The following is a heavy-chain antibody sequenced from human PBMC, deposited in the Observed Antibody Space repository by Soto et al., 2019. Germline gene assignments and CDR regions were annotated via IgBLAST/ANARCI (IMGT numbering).Heavy chain of an antibody. J-gene: IGHJ6*02. CDR1: GYSFTSYW. D-gene: IGHD2-2*01. CDR3: ARHCSSTSCYNYYYYGMDV. CDR2: IYPGDSDT. Sequence: PGESLTISCKGSGYSFTSYWIGWVRQMPGKGLEWMGIIYPGDSDTRYSPSFQGQVTISADKSISTAYLQWSSLKASDTAMYYCARHCSSTSCYNYYYYGMDVWGQGTTVTVSS. V-gene: IGHV5-51*01.